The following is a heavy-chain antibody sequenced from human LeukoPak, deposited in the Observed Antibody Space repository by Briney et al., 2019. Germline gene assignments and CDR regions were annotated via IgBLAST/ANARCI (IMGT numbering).Heavy chain of an antibody. V-gene: IGHV4-39*01. CDR2: IYYSGST. J-gene: IGHJ4*02. D-gene: IGHD3-3*01. Sequence: SETLSLTCTVSGGSISSTNYYLGWIRQPPGKGLEWIGSIYYSGSTFYNPSLQSRVTISVDTSKNQFSLRLSSVSAADTAVYYCARLDYDFWSGNHDYWGQGTLVTVSS. CDR1: GGSISSTNYY. CDR3: ARLDYDFWSGNHDY.